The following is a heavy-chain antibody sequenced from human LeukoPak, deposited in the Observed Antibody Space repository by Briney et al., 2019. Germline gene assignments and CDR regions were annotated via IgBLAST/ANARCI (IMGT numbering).Heavy chain of an antibody. CDR1: GFTFSSYA. D-gene: IGHD2-2*01. CDR2: ISGSGGST. Sequence: RGSPRLSCAASGFTFSSYAMSWVRQAPGKGLEWVSAISGSGGSTYYADSVKGRFAISRDNSKNTLYLQMNSLRAEDTAVYYCAKGESAAAYDYWGQGTLVTVSS. V-gene: IGHV3-23*01. J-gene: IGHJ4*02. CDR3: AKGESAAAYDY.